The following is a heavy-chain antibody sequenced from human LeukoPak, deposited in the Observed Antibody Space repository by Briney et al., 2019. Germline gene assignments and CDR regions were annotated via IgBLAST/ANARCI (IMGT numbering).Heavy chain of an antibody. Sequence: GGSLGPSCAALGFTFSGYALSWVGQAPGRGWGWVSAISGSGGSTYYADSVKGWFTISRDNSKNTLYLQMNSLRAEDTAVYYCAKDPAPPFSSVNWGQGTLVTVSS. CDR3: AKDPAPPFSSVN. D-gene: IGHD6-13*01. J-gene: IGHJ4*02. V-gene: IGHV3-23*01. CDR1: GFTFSGYA. CDR2: ISGSGGST.